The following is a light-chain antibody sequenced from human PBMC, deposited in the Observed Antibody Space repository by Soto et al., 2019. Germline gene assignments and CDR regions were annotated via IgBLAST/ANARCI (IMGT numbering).Light chain of an antibody. J-gene: IGLJ3*02. V-gene: IGLV2-23*02. CDR1: GSDV. Sequence: QSALTQPASVSGSPGQSITISCTGTGSDVSWYQHHPGKAPKLIIFEATERPSGVSHRFSASKSGNTASLTISGLQAEDEADYYCCSDVRGDTFDVMFGGGTKLTVL. CDR2: EAT. CDR3: CSDVRGDTFDVM.